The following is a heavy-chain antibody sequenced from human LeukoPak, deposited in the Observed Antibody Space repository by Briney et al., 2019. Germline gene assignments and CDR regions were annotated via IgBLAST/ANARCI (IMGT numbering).Heavy chain of an antibody. V-gene: IGHV1-18*04. CDR3: ARDCRSTNCYKVFDY. CDR2: ISAYNGNT. CDR1: GYTFTGYY. J-gene: IGHJ4*02. D-gene: IGHD2-2*02. Sequence: ASVKVSCKASGYTFTGYYMHWVRQAPGQGLEWMGWISAYNGNTNYAQNVQGRVTMTTDTSTSTAYMELTSLRSDDTAVYYCARDCRSTNCYKVFDYWGQGTPVTVSS.